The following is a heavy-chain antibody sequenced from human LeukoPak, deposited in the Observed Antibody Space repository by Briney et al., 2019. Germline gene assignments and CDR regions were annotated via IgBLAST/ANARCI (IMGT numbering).Heavy chain of an antibody. Sequence: SETLSLTCTVSGGSISSYYWSWIRQPPGKGLEWIGYIYYSGSTNYNPSLKSRVTISVDTSKNQFSLKLSSVTAADTAVYYCARRSGGYSSSWYGSPAPYYFDYWGQGTLVTVSS. CDR1: GGSISSYY. V-gene: IGHV4-59*08. CDR2: IYYSGST. J-gene: IGHJ4*02. D-gene: IGHD6-13*01. CDR3: ARRSGGYSSSWYGSPAPYYFDY.